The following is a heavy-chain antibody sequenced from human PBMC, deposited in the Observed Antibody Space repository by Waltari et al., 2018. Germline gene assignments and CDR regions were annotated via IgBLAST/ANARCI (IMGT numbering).Heavy chain of an antibody. CDR3: ARVSWDTITRKGIDY. CDR1: GFTFRTYW. Sequence: EVQLVESGGDLVQPGGALRLSCPASGFTFRTYWMSWVRQAPGKGLEGVANIKQDGSEKLYVDSVKGRFTISRDNARNSLYLQMNSLRGEDTAVYYCARVSWDTITRKGIDYWGLGTLVIVSS. J-gene: IGHJ4*02. CDR2: IKQDGSEK. D-gene: IGHD1-26*01. V-gene: IGHV3-7*01.